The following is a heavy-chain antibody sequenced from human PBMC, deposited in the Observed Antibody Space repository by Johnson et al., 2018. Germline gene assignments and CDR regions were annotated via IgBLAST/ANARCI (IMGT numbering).Heavy chain of an antibody. CDR1: GGTFSSYA. CDR2: IIPIFGTA. J-gene: IGHJ6*02. D-gene: IGHD3-10*01. CDR3: ASGITMVRGVIIYYYGMDV. Sequence: VQLVESGAEVKKPGSSXKVSCKASGGTFSSYAISWVRQAPGQGLEWMGGIIPIFGTANYAQKFQGRVTITADESTSTAYMELSSLRSEDTAVYYCASGITMVRGVIIYYYGMDVWGQGTTVTVSS. V-gene: IGHV1-69*01.